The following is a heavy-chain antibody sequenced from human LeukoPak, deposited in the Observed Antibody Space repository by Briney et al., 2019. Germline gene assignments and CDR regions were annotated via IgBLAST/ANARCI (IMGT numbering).Heavy chain of an antibody. CDR1: GGSISSYY. V-gene: IGHV4-59*08. Sequence: SQTLSLTCTVSGGSISSYYWSWIRQPPGKGLEWIGYIHYSGSTNYNPSLKSRVTISVDTSKNQFSLKLSSVTAADTAVYYCARHDTTVRYFDYWGQGTLVTVSS. CDR2: IHYSGST. J-gene: IGHJ4*02. D-gene: IGHD4-11*01. CDR3: ARHDTTVRYFDY.